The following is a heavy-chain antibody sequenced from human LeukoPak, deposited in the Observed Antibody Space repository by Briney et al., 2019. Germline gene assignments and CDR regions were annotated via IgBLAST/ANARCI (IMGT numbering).Heavy chain of an antibody. V-gene: IGHV3-48*03. Sequence: GGSLRLSCAASGFTFSSYEMNWVRQAPGKGLEWVSYIDSSGSNIHYADSVKGRFTISRDNSKNTLYLQMNSLRAEDTAVYYCAKWGGYDSAYYYYMDVWGKGTTVTVSS. CDR1: GFTFSSYE. D-gene: IGHD5-12*01. CDR2: IDSSGSNI. J-gene: IGHJ6*03. CDR3: AKWGGYDSAYYYYMDV.